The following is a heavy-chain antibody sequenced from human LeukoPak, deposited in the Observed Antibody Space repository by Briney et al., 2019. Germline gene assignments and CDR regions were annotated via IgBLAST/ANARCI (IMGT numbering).Heavy chain of an antibody. V-gene: IGHV4-4*07. D-gene: IGHD6-13*01. J-gene: IGHJ4*02. Sequence: SETLSLTCTVSGGSISIYYWNWIRHPAGKGLEWIGRIYTSGSTNYNPSLKSRVTMSVDTSKNQFSLRLSSVTAADTAVYYCARVTGYMTEDYFDYWGQGTLITASS. CDR1: GGSISIYY. CDR3: ARVTGYMTEDYFDY. CDR2: IYTSGST.